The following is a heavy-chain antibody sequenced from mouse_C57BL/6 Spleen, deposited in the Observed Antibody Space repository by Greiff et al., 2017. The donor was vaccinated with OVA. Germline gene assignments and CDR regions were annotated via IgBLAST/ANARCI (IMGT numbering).Heavy chain of an antibody. CDR1: GYTFTSYW. CDR2: IHPNSGST. D-gene: IGHD1-3*01. Sequence: QVQLRQPGAELVKPGASVKLSCKASGYTFTSYWMHWVKQRPGQGLEWIGMIHPNSGSTNYNEKFKSKATLTVDKSSSTAYMQLSSLTSEDSAVYYCARSSGSLYYFDYWGQGTTLTVSS. CDR3: ARSSGSLYYFDY. J-gene: IGHJ2*01. V-gene: IGHV1-64*01.